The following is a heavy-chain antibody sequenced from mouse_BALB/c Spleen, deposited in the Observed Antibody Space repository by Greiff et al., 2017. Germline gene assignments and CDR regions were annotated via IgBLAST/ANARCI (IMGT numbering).Heavy chain of an antibody. CDR3: ARALGYFDY. V-gene: IGHV5-6-3*01. D-gene: IGHD4-1*01. CDR2: INSNGGST. Sequence: EVKLMESGGGLVQPGGSLKLSCAASGFTFSSYGMSWVRQTPDKRLELVATINSNGGSTYYPDSVKGRFTISRDNAKNTLYLQMSSLKSEDTAMYYCARALGYFDYWGQGTTLTVAS. CDR1: GFTFSSYG. J-gene: IGHJ2*01.